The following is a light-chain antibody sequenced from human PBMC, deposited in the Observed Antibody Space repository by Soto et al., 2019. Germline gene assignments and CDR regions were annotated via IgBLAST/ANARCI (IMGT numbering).Light chain of an antibody. Sequence: ELLMTQSPATLSASPGERATLSCRASQSVSSNLAWYQQKPGQAPRLLIYGASTRATGIPARFSGSGSGTEFTLTISSLQSEEFAVYYCQQYNNWPRTVGQGTKVDIK. V-gene: IGKV3-15*01. J-gene: IGKJ1*01. CDR3: QQYNNWPRT. CDR1: QSVSSN. CDR2: GAS.